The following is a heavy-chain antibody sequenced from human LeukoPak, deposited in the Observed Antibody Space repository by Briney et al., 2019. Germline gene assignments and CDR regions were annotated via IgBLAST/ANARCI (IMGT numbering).Heavy chain of an antibody. Sequence: PGGSLRLSCAASGFTFSSYGMHWVRQAPGKGLGWVAVIWYDGSNKYYADSVKGRFTISRDNSKNTLYLQMNSLRAEDTAVYYCARAMIVDAGIDYWGQGTLVTVSS. CDR3: ARAMIVDAGIDY. J-gene: IGHJ4*02. CDR2: IWYDGSNK. V-gene: IGHV3-33*01. D-gene: IGHD3-22*01. CDR1: GFTFSSYG.